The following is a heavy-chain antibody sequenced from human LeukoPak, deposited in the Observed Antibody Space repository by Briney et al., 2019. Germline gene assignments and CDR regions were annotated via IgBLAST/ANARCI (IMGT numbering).Heavy chain of an antibody. CDR2: INSDGSST. J-gene: IGHJ3*02. Sequence: RSGGSLRLSCAASGFTFSSYWMHWVRQAPGKGLVWVSRINSDGSSTSYADSVKGRFTISRDNAENTLNLQMNSKRAEETAVYYCARSAREQGDDFDIWGQGTMVTVSS. D-gene: IGHD1-26*01. CDR3: ARSAREQGDDFDI. V-gene: IGHV3-74*01. CDR1: GFTFSSYW.